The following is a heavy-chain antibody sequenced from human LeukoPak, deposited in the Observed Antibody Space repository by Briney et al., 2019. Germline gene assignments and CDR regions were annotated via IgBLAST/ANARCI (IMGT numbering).Heavy chain of an antibody. CDR3: AAMYSSGWGHYFDY. V-gene: IGHV3-7*01. CDR2: IKQDGSEK. Sequence: GGSLRLSCAASGFTFSSYWMSWVRQAPGKGLEWVANIKQDGSEKYYVDSVKGRFTIPRDNAKNSLYLQMNSLRAEDTAVYYCAAMYSSGWGHYFDYWGQGTLVTVSS. CDR1: GFTFSSYW. J-gene: IGHJ4*02. D-gene: IGHD6-19*01.